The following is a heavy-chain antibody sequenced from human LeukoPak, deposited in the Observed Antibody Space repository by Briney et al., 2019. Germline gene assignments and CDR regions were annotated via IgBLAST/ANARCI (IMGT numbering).Heavy chain of an antibody. J-gene: IGHJ4*02. V-gene: IGHV3-48*01. CDR3: ARGSSVRGVNPCGY. CDR2: IRTTAEGAKYA. CDR1: GFSFTDYP. Sequence: GGSLRLSCATSGFSFTDYPMNWVRQAPGKGLEWISNIRTTAEGAKYAYYADSVKGRVTISRDDGKNTLYLHMNSLRAEDTAVYYCARGSSVRGVNPCGYWGQGTLVTVSS. D-gene: IGHD3-10*01.